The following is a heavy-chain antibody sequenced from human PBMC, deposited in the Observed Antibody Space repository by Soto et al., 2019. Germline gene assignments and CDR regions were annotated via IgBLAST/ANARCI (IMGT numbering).Heavy chain of an antibody. J-gene: IGHJ6*02. Sequence: PSETLSLTCTVSGGSISSYYWSWIRQPPGKGLEWIGYSYYSGSTNYNPSLKSRVTISVDTSKNQFSLTLSSVTAADTAVYYCARGGNNSDFWSGYSSPYGMDVWGQGTPVTVSS. CDR1: GGSISSYY. D-gene: IGHD3-3*01. V-gene: IGHV4-59*01. CDR3: ARGGNNSDFWSGYSSPYGMDV. CDR2: SYYSGST.